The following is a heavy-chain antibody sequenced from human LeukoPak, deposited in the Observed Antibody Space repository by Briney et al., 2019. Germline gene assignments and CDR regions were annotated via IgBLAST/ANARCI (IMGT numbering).Heavy chain of an antibody. V-gene: IGHV4-34*01. Sequence: PSETLSLTCDVYGGSFSGYYWSWIRQPPGKGLEWIGEINHSGSTNYNPSLKSRVTISIDTSKNQFSLKLSSVTAADTALYYCARGPGTWYYYWGQGTLVTVPS. CDR2: INHSGST. CDR3: ARGPGTWYYY. J-gene: IGHJ4*02. CDR1: GGSFSGYY. D-gene: IGHD6-13*01.